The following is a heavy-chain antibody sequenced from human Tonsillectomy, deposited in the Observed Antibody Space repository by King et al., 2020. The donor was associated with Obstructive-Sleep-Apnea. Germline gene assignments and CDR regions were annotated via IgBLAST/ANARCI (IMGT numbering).Heavy chain of an antibody. J-gene: IGHJ4*02. CDR2: IKQDGSEK. CDR1: GFTFSSYW. Sequence: VQLVESGGGLVQPGGSLRLSCAASGFTFSSYWMSWVRQAPGKGLEWVANIKQDGSEKYYVDSVKGRFTISRDNAKNSLYLQMNSLRAEDTAVYYCARDEYHSGSYYGVYYFDYWGQGTLVTVSS. CDR3: ARDEYHSGSYYGVYYFDY. D-gene: IGHD1-26*01. V-gene: IGHV3-7*03.